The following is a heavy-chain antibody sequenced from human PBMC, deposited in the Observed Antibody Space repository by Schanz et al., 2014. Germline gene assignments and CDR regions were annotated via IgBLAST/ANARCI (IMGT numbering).Heavy chain of an antibody. CDR3: AKVAPAATYLDS. CDR2: ISDSGDST. Sequence: VQLVDSGGGLVQPGGSLRLSCAASEFSFSDYYMTWIRQAPGKGLEWDSDISDSGDSTHYADSVKGRFTISRDNAKNSLFLQMNSLSAEDTAVYYFAKVAPAATYLDSWGLGTLVTVSS. CDR1: EFSFSDYY. D-gene: IGHD2-2*01. J-gene: IGHJ4*02. V-gene: IGHV3-11*01.